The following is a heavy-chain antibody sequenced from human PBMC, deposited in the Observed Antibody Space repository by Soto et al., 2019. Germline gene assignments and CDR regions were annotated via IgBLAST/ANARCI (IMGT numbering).Heavy chain of an antibody. D-gene: IGHD6-25*01. CDR1: GFSFIGYW. V-gene: IGHV5-51*01. CDR2: IYPGDSDT. J-gene: IGHJ3*02. Sequence: GESLKISCKASGFSFIGYWIAWVRQMTGKGLEWMGIIYPGDSDTRYSPSFQGQVTISADNSINTAYLQWGGLKASDTAMYYCARSDRYQRLFGHAFDIWGQGIMVTVSS. CDR3: ARSDRYQRLFGHAFDI.